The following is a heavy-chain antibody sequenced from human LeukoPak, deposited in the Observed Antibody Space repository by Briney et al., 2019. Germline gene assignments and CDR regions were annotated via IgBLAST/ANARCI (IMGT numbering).Heavy chain of an antibody. CDR2: TNPRSGDT. CDR1: GYSFIVYY. Sequence: GASVTVSFKASGYSFIVYYIQMVRHAHGQGLERMGWTNPRSGDTNYAQQFQGRLTMTRDTSLNTAYMELSRLTSDDTAVYYCGAGDTAMNAFDIWGQGTMVTVSS. V-gene: IGHV1-2*02. D-gene: IGHD5-18*01. CDR3: GAGDTAMNAFDI. J-gene: IGHJ3*02.